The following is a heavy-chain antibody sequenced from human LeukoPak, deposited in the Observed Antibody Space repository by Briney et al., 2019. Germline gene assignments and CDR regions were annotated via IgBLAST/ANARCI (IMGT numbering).Heavy chain of an antibody. CDR2: ISAYNGNT. J-gene: IGHJ6*02. V-gene: IGHV1-18*01. Sequence: ASVKVSCKASGYTFTSYDINWVRQATGQGLEWMGWISAYNGNTNYAQKLQGRVTMTTDTPTSTAYMELRSLRSDDTDVYYCARAYYDSSGYYYYYYGMDVWGQGTTVTVSS. CDR1: GYTFTSYD. D-gene: IGHD3-22*01. CDR3: ARAYYDSSGYYYYYYGMDV.